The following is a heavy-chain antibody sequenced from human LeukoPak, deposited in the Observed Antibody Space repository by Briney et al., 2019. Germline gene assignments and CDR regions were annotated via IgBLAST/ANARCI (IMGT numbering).Heavy chain of an antibody. CDR3: ARGYYYYYYMDV. CDR1: GYTFISYD. CDR2: INPNSGNT. J-gene: IGHJ6*03. Sequence: ASVTVSCKTSGYTFISYDLNWVRQAPGQGLEWMGWINPNSGNTGYAQKFQGRLTITRDTSIDTVYMELSSLRSGDTAVYFCARGYYYYYYMDVWGKGTTVTISS. V-gene: IGHV1-8*03.